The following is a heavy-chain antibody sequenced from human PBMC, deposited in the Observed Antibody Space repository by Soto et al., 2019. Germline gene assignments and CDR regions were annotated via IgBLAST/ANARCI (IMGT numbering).Heavy chain of an antibody. CDR3: ARDYFDRSGLYGMDL. J-gene: IGHJ6*02. CDR1: GYTFIDYY. Sequence: QLLQSGAEVRKPGASVKVSCKASGYTFIDYYMHWVRQAPGQGLEWMGWINPDTDDTHYAQKFQGRLIMTRDTSINTFYMELSRLTSDDTAVYYCARDYFDRSGLYGMDLWGQGTTVTVSS. V-gene: IGHV1-2*02. CDR2: INPDTDDT. D-gene: IGHD3-22*01.